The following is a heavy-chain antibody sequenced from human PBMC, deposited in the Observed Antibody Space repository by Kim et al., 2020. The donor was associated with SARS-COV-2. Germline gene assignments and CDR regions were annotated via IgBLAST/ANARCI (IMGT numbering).Heavy chain of an antibody. V-gene: IGHV1-46*01. CDR3: AGDQWAQGTDAFDI. Sequence: AQKFQGRVTMTRDTSTSTVYMELSSLRSEDTAVYYCAGDQWAQGTDAFDIWGQGTMVTVSS. J-gene: IGHJ3*02. D-gene: IGHD1-1*01.